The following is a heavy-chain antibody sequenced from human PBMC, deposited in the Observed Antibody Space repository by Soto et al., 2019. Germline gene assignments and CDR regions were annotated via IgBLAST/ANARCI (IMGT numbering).Heavy chain of an antibody. Sequence: SVKVSCKASGGTFSSYAISWVRQAPGQGLEWMGGIIPIFGTANYAQKFQGRVTITADNSKNTLYLQMNSLRAEDTAVYYCAKDYGKSGYFDYWGQGTLVTVSS. CDR2: IIPIFGTA. D-gene: IGHD3-16*01. J-gene: IGHJ4*02. CDR1: GGTFSSYA. CDR3: AKDYGKSGYFDY. V-gene: IGHV1-69*06.